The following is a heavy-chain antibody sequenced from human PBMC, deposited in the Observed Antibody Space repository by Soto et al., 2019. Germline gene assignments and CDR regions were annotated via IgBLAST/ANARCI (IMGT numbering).Heavy chain of an antibody. J-gene: IGHJ4*02. Sequence: GGSLRLSCAASGFTFSDYYMSWIRQAPGKGLEWVSYIRSSSSYTNYADSVKGRFTISGDNAKNTLYLQMNSLRAEDTAVYYCARDKRDLRIVEGSYYFDYWAQGTLLPVSS. D-gene: IGHD3-3*01. CDR2: IRSSSSYT. CDR1: GFTFSDYY. CDR3: ARDKRDLRIVEGSYYFDY. V-gene: IGHV3-11*05.